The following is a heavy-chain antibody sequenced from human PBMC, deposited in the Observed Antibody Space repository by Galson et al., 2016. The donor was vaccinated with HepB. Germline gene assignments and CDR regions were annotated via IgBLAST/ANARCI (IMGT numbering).Heavy chain of an antibody. CDR3: AKDRGIQLWSRDGFDY. J-gene: IGHJ4*02. CDR1: GFTFSTYS. D-gene: IGHD5-18*01. V-gene: IGHV3-21*01. Sequence: SLRLSCAASGFTFSTYSMNWVRQVPGKGLEWVSSISSSSSYIYYGDSLKGRFTISRDNAKNSLYLQMNSPRAEDTAVYYCAKDRGIQLWSRDGFDYWGQGTLVTVSS. CDR2: ISSSSSYI.